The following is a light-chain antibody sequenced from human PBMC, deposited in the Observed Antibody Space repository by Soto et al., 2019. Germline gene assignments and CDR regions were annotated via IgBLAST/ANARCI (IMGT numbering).Light chain of an antibody. CDR3: ATWDDDVSGVV. Sequence: QSVLPQTPSVSGTPGQTVTISCSGSSSNIGRNYVYRYQQLPGAAPKLLMYSHNIRPSGVPDRFSASTSGTSASLVISGLRSEDEADYHCATWDDDVSGVVFXGGTQLTVL. CDR2: SHN. V-gene: IGLV1-47*02. J-gene: IGLJ2*01. CDR1: SSNIGRNY.